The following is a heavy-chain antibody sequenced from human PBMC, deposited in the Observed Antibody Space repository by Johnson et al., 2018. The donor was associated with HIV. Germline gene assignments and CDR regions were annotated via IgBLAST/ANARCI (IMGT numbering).Heavy chain of an antibody. V-gene: IGHV3-30*02. CDR1: GFTFSSYA. CDR3: ARGRASWELYDAFEI. CDR2: IRFDGSNE. J-gene: IGHJ3*02. Sequence: VQLVESGGGVVQPGGSLRLSCEASGFTFSSYAMHWVRQAPGKGLEWVAFIRFDGSNEYYADSVKGRFTISRDNSKNTLYLQMSSLRAGDTAVYYCARGRASWELYDAFEIWGQGTMVIVSS. D-gene: IGHD1-26*01.